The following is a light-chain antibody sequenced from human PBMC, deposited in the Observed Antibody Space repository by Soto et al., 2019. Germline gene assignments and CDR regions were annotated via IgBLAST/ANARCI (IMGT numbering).Light chain of an antibody. J-gene: IGKJ2*01. Sequence: EIVMTQSPATLSVSPGERATLSCRASQSVRSNLAWYQQKPGQAPRLLIYGASTRATGFPARFSGSGSGTEFTLTISSLQSQDFAVYYCQQYNNWLYTFGQGTKLEIK. CDR1: QSVRSN. V-gene: IGKV3-15*01. CDR2: GAS. CDR3: QQYNNWLYT.